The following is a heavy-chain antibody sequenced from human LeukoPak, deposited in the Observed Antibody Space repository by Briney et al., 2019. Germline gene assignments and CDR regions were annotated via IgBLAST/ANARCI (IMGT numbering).Heavy chain of an antibody. CDR2: ISWNSGSI. J-gene: IGHJ4*02. Sequence: GRSLRLSCAASGFTFDDYAMHWVRQAPGKGLEWVSGISWNSGSIGYADSVKGRFTISRDNAKNSLYLQMNSLRAEDTAVYYCARVPSYYYDSSGYVDYWGQGTLVTVSS. CDR1: GFTFDDYA. D-gene: IGHD3-22*01. CDR3: ARVPSYYYDSSGYVDY. V-gene: IGHV3-9*01.